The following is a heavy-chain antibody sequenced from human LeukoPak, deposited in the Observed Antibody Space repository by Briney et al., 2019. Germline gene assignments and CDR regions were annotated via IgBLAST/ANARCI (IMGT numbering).Heavy chain of an antibody. D-gene: IGHD6-19*01. V-gene: IGHV4-59*01. CDR1: GGSISSYY. Sequence: SETLSLTCTVSGGSISSYYWSWIRQPPGKGLEWIGYIYYSGSTNYNPSLKSRGTISVDTSKNQFSLKLSSVTAADTAVYYCARVGSGYSSGWYVDWFDPWGQGSLVTVSS. J-gene: IGHJ5*02. CDR2: IYYSGST. CDR3: ARVGSGYSSGWYVDWFDP.